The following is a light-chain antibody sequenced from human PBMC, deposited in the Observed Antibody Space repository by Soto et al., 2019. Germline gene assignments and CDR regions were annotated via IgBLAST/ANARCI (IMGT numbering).Light chain of an antibody. CDR2: SDD. Sequence: QSVLTQPPSASGTPGQRVSISCLGSSSNIGSNAVSWYQHFPGTAPKVLIYSDDQRPSGVPDRFSGSKSGTSASLAISGLRAEDEADYYCSSYAGSNNAFYVFGTGTKVTVL. J-gene: IGLJ1*01. CDR3: SSYAGSNNAFYV. V-gene: IGLV1-44*01. CDR1: SSNIGSNA.